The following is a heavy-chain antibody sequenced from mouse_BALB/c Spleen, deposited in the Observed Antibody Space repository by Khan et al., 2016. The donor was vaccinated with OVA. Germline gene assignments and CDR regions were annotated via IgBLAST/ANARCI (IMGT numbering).Heavy chain of an antibody. D-gene: IGHD2-2*01. J-gene: IGHJ3*01. V-gene: IGHV1S29*02. CDR1: GYTFTDYN. CDR2: IYPCNGGT. CDR3: ARDGGYDAFAY. Sequence: MQLDESGPELVKPGASVKISCKASGYTFTDYNMHWVKQSHGKSLEWIGYIYPCNGGTGYNQKFKSKATLTVDNSSSTAYMEFRSLTSEDSAVYYCARDGGYDAFAYWGQGTLVTVSA.